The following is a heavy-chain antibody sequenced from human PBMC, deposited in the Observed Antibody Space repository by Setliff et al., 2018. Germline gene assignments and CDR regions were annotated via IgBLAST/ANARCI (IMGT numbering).Heavy chain of an antibody. Sequence: PGESLRLSCSASGFHFSGSWMAWVRQAPGQGLEWVADIRPDGSGNFYVDSVRGRFTVSRDNARNSLFLQMNSLTVEDTAVYYCARDPEGGEFDIWGRGTLVTVSS. J-gene: IGHJ3*02. CDR1: GFHFSGSW. CDR3: ARDPEGGEFDI. V-gene: IGHV3-7*01. D-gene: IGHD2-21*01. CDR2: IRPDGSGN.